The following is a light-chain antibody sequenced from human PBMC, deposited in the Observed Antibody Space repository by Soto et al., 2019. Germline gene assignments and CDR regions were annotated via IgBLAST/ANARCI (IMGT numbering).Light chain of an antibody. Sequence: IVMTQSPVTLSVSPGERATLSCRASQSVNINLAWYQQKPGQAPRLLIFGASSRANGIQARFSGSGSGTEFTLTIRNLQTEDFAVYYCQQYNKWPRTFGQGTKVDIK. CDR1: QSVNIN. J-gene: IGKJ1*01. CDR3: QQYNKWPRT. CDR2: GAS. V-gene: IGKV3-15*01.